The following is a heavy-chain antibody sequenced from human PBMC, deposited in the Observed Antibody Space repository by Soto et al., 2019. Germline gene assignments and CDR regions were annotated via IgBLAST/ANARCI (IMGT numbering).Heavy chain of an antibody. CDR1: GGSFYRSGYY. CDR3: GKVLVGATGHTDSDS. CDR2: IDYNGDT. V-gene: IGHV4-39*01. Sequence: PSETLSLTCKVSGGSFYRSGYYWCWIRQPTGRGLEWIGNIDYNGDTYSNTSLKSRVTISRDTSKNQFSLKLTSVTAADTALYYCGKVLVGATGHTDSDSWGPGTLVTVSS. D-gene: IGHD2-15*01. J-gene: IGHJ4*02.